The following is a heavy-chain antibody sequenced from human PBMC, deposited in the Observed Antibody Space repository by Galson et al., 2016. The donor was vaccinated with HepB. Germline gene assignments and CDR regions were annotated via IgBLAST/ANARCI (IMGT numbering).Heavy chain of an antibody. CDR2: ISSGSAYR. CDR3: ARMRYSSGWLDGFDI. J-gene: IGHJ3*02. D-gene: IGHD6-19*01. Sequence: SLRLSCAASGFIFSTYSMNWVRQAPGKGLEWVSSISSGSAYRYYADSVKGRFTISRDNAKKSLYLQMNSLRAEDTAVYHCARMRYSSGWLDGFDIWGQGTMVTVSS. CDR1: GFIFSTYS. V-gene: IGHV3-21*01.